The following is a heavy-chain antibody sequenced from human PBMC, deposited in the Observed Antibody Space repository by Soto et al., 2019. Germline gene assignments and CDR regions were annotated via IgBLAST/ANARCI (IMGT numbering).Heavy chain of an antibody. V-gene: IGHV3-30*18. D-gene: IGHD1-1*01. J-gene: IGHJ4*02. CDR1: GFTFSTYG. CDR2: ISYDGNNK. CDR3: AKSVYNWNDGFFDY. Sequence: QVQLVESGGGVVQPGRSLRLSCAASGFTFSTYGMHWVRQAPGKGLEWVAVISYDGNNKYYADSVKGRFTISRDNSKNTLNRQMSSLRAEDTAVYYCAKSVYNWNDGFFDYWGQGTLVTVSS.